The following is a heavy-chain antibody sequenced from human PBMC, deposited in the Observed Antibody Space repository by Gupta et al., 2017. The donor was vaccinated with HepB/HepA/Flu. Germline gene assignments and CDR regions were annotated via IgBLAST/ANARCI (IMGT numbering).Heavy chain of an antibody. Sequence: EVHLLESGGGVIQPGGSLRLSCAASGFTFNSPAVSWVRPAPGKGLEWVSGISGSGGNIYYADSGKGRVTSSRDNSKNTLYLQMNSLRAGDTAVYDCAKEVGFDTSGKVTFDYGGPGTLVTVSS. D-gene: IGHD3-22*01. CDR2: ISGSGGNI. J-gene: IGHJ4*02. CDR3: AKEVGFDTSGKVTFDY. CDR1: GFTFNSPA. V-gene: IGHV3-23*01.